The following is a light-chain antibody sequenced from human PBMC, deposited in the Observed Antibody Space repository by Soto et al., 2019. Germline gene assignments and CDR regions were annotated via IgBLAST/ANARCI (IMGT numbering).Light chain of an antibody. CDR3: QQYGSSGT. V-gene: IGKV3-20*01. CDR1: QSVSSN. Sequence: HSLSTLSLYPGERATLSCRASQSVSSNLAWYQQKPGQAPRLLMYDASTGATGIPDRFSGSGSGTDFTLTISRLEPEDFAVYYCQQYGSSGTFGLWTKV. J-gene: IGKJ1*01. CDR2: DAS.